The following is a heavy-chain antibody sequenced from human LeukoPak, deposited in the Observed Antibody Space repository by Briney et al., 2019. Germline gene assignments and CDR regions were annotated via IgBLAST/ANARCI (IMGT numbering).Heavy chain of an antibody. D-gene: IGHD3-10*01. CDR3: ARDRYHGPNYYGSGSPYYYGMDV. CDR1: GGSFSGYY. Sequence: SETLSLTCAVYGGSFSGYYWSWIRQPPGKGLEWIGEINHSGSTNYNPSLKSRVTISVDTSKNQFSLKLSSVTAADTAVYYCARDRYHGPNYYGSGSPYYYGMDVWGQGTTVTVSS. CDR2: INHSGST. V-gene: IGHV4-34*01. J-gene: IGHJ6*02.